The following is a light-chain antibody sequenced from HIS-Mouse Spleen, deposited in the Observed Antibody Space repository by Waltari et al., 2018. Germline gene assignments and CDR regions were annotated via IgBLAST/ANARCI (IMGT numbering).Light chain of an antibody. J-gene: IGKJ2*01. Sequence: DIQMTQSPSSLSASVGDRVTITCRASQSISSYLNCYQQKPGKAPKLLIYAASSLQSGVPSRFSGSGAGTDFTLTISSLQPEDFATYYCQQSYSTPYTVGQGTKLEIK. V-gene: IGKV1-39*01. CDR2: AAS. CDR3: QQSYSTPYT. CDR1: QSISSY.